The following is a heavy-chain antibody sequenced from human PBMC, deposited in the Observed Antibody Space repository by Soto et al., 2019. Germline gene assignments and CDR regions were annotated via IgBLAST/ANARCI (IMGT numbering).Heavy chain of an antibody. CDR3: ARDRNCSGGGCYPKAYGDYADAFDI. CDR2: TIPILGIA. J-gene: IGHJ3*02. V-gene: IGHV1-69*04. CDR1: GGTLSTYT. Sequence: SVKVSCKASGGTLSTYTINWVRQAPGQGLEWMGRTIPILGIAHYAQKFQGRVTITADKSTSTAYMELSSLRSEDTAVYYCARDRNCSGGGCYPKAYGDYADAFDIWGQGTMVTVSS. D-gene: IGHD2-15*01.